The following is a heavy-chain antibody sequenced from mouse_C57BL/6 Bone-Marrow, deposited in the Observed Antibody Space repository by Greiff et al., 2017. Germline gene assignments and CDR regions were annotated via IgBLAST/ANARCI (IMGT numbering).Heavy chain of an antibody. D-gene: IGHD3-3*01. V-gene: IGHV1-69*01. CDR3: ARRRENVWFAY. CDR2: IDPSDSYT. Sequence: QVQLQQPGAELVMPGASVKLSCKASGYTFTSYWMHWVKQRPGQGLEWIGEIDPSDSYTNYNQKFKGKSTLTVDKSSSTAYMQLSSLTSEDSAVYYCARRRENVWFAYWGQETLVTVSA. J-gene: IGHJ3*01. CDR1: GYTFTSYW.